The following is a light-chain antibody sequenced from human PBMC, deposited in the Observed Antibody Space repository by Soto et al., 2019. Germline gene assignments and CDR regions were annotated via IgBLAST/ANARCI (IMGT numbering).Light chain of an antibody. CDR2: DAS. CDR1: QTVRNNY. CDR3: QQYGTSRFS. V-gene: IGKV3-20*01. Sequence: VLTQSPGTLSFSPGERATLSCRASQTVRNNYLAWYQQKPGQAPRLLIYDASSRATGIPDRFSGSGSGTDFTLTISRLEPEDFAVYYCQQYGTSRFSFGPGTKVDIK. J-gene: IGKJ3*01.